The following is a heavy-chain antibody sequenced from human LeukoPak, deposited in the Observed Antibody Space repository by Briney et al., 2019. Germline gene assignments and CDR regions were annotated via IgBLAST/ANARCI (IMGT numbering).Heavy chain of an antibody. CDR2: MNPNSGNT. CDR3: ARAFRVRGPKKSNYYYYYMDV. J-gene: IGHJ6*03. V-gene: IGHV1-8*01. D-gene: IGHD3-10*01. Sequence: ASVKVSCKASGYTFTSYDINWVRQATGQGLEWMGWMNPNSGNTGYAQKFQGRVTMTRNTSISTAYMELSSLRSEDTAVYYCARAFRVRGPKKSNYYYYYMDVWGKGTTVTISS. CDR1: GYTFTSYD.